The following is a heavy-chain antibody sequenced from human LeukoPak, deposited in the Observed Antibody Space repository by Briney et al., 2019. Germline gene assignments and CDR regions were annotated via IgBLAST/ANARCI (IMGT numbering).Heavy chain of an antibody. CDR2: MYHSGST. CDR1: GASISSSNW. D-gene: IGHD6-19*01. V-gene: IGHV4-4*02. CDR3: AVSSGWYKIDY. Sequence: SETLSLTCAVSGASISSSNWWSWVRQPPGKGLEWIGEMYHSGSTNLNPSLKSRVTISVDKSKNQLSLKLSSVTAADTAVYYCAVSSGWYKIDYWGQGTLVTVSS. J-gene: IGHJ4*02.